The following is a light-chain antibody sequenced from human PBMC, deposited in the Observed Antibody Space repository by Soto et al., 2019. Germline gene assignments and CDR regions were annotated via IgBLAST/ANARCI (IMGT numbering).Light chain of an antibody. CDR2: EVS. J-gene: IGLJ3*02. V-gene: IGLV2-14*01. CDR1: SSDVGGYNY. Sequence: QSALPQPTSVSGSPGQWITISWTGTSSDVGGYNYVSWDQQHPGKAPKIMIYEVSNRPSGVSNRFSGSKSGNTASLTISGLQPEDEADYYCSSYTSCSTRVFGGGTQLTVL. CDR3: SSYTSCSTRV.